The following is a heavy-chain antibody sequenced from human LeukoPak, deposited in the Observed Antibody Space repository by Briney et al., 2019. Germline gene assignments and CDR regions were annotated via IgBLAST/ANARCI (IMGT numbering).Heavy chain of an antibody. CDR1: GGTFSSYA. CDR3: AREGRVEQLVRASYYYYMDV. D-gene: IGHD6-6*01. V-gene: IGHV1-69*05. J-gene: IGHJ6*03. Sequence: GASVKVSCKASGGTFSSYAISWVRQAPGQGLEWMGRIIPIFGTANYAQKFQGRVTITTDESTSTAYMELSSLRSDDTAVYYCAREGRVEQLVRASYYYYMDVWGKGTTVTVSS. CDR2: IIPIFGTA.